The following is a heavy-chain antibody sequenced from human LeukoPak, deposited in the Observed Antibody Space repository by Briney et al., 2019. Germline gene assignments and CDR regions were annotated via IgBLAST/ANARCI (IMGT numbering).Heavy chain of an antibody. CDR2: IIPIFGTA. Sequence: ASVKVSCKASGGAFSSYAISWVRQAPGQGLEWMGGIIPIFGTANYAQKFQGRVTITADESTSTAYMELSSLRSEDTAVYYCTEVAFGGVVYWGQGTLVTVSS. V-gene: IGHV1-69*13. CDR3: TEVAFGGVVY. D-gene: IGHD3-16*01. CDR1: GGAFSSYA. J-gene: IGHJ4*02.